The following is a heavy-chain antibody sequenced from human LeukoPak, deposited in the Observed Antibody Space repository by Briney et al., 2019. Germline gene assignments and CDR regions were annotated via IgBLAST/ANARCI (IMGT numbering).Heavy chain of an antibody. D-gene: IGHD2-21*01. CDR1: GASISSRDHY. J-gene: IGHJ4*02. V-gene: IGHV4-39*01. CDR2: VYFSGST. CDR3: ARGVEMWSYFDS. Sequence: SETLSLTCSVSGASISSRDHYWAWIRQPPGKGLEWIGSVYFSGSTYYKASLKSRLTISVDTSKNQFSLALKSVTAADTSVYYCARGVEMWSYFDSWGQGTPVIVS.